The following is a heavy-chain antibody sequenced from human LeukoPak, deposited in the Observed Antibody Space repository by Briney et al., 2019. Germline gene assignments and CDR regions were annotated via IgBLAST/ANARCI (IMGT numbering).Heavy chain of an antibody. D-gene: IGHD7-27*01. V-gene: IGHV3-23*01. CDR3: ARDLAWGASDY. Sequence: PGGSLRLSCAASGFTFSNYGMNWVRQAPGKGLEWLSGISPRGGGTYYADSVKGRFTISRDDSKSTLSLQMNSLRVEDTAVYYCARDLAWGASDYWGQGTLVTVSS. J-gene: IGHJ4*02. CDR1: GFTFSNYG. CDR2: ISPRGGGT.